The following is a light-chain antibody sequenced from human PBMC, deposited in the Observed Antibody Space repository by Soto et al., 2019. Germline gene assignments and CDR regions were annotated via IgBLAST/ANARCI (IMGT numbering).Light chain of an antibody. Sequence: EIVLTQSPGTLSLSPGERATLSCRASQSVSSSYLAWYQQKPGQAPRLLIYGASSRDTGIPDMFSGSGSGTDFTLTISRLEPEDFAVYYCQQYGSLFGQGTRLEIK. CDR1: QSVSSSY. CDR2: GAS. CDR3: QQYGSL. V-gene: IGKV3-20*01. J-gene: IGKJ5*01.